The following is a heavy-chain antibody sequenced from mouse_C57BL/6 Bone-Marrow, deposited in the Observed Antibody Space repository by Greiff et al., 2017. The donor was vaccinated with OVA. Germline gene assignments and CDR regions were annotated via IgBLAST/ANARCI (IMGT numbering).Heavy chain of an antibody. V-gene: IGHV14-4*01. J-gene: IGHJ3*01. CDR1: GFNIKDDY. CDR3: TTGTANWDCAY. Sequence: VQLKQSGAELVRPGASVKLSCTASGFNIKDDYMHWVKQRPEQGLEWIGWIDPENGDTEYASKFQGKATITADTSSNTAYLQLSSLTSEDTAVYYCTTGTANWDCAYWGQGTLVTVSA. D-gene: IGHD4-1*01. CDR2: IDPENGDT.